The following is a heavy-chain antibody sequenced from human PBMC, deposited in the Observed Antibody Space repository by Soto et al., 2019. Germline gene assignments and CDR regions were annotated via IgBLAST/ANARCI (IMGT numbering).Heavy chain of an antibody. CDR2: IYWNDDK. D-gene: IGHD3-10*01. Sequence: QITLKESGPTLVKPTQTLTLTCTFSGFSLSTSGVGVGWIRQPPGKALEWLALIYWNDDKRYSPSLKSRLTITNDTFKNQVVLTMTNMDPVDTGTYYCANSRGGSGPVLLWCGDREGWFDPWGRGTLITVSS. CDR1: GFSLSTSGVG. J-gene: IGHJ5*02. CDR3: ANSRGGSGPVLLWCGDREGWFDP. V-gene: IGHV2-5*01.